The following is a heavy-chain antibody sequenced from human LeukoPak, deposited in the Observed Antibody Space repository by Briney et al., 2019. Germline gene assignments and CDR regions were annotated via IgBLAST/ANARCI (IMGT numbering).Heavy chain of an antibody. V-gene: IGHV3-15*01. Sequence: GGSLRLSCAASGFTFSNAWMSWVRQAPGKGLEWVGRIKSKTDGGTTDYAAPVKGRFTISRDDSKNTLYLQMNSLRAEDTAVYYCAKLKVGARYYFDYWGQGTLVTVSS. CDR3: AKLKVGARYYFDY. CDR1: GFTFSNAW. CDR2: IKSKTDGGTT. D-gene: IGHD1-26*01. J-gene: IGHJ4*02.